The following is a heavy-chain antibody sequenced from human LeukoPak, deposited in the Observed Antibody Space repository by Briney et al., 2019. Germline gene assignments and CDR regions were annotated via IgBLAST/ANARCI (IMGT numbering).Heavy chain of an antibody. V-gene: IGHV5-51*01. CDR3: ARRGTVTSIDAFDI. CDR2: IYPGDSDT. CDR1: GYTFTTYW. Sequence: GESLQISCKGSGYTFTTYWIGWVRQMPGKGLEWMGIIYPGDSDTRYSPSFQGQVTISADKSISTAYLQWSSLKASDTAMYYCARRGTVTSIDAFDIWGQGTMVTVSS. D-gene: IGHD4-17*01. J-gene: IGHJ3*02.